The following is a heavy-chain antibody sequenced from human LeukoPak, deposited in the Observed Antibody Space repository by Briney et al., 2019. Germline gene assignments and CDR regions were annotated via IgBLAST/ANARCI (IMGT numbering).Heavy chain of an antibody. Sequence: GGSLSLSCAASGFTFSGSAMHWVRQASGKGLEWVGRIRSKANSYATAYAASVKGRFTISRDDSKNTAYLQMNSLKTEDTAVYYCTRRPDYYDSSGYENWGQGTLVTVSS. CDR1: GFTFSGSA. CDR2: IRSKANSYAT. V-gene: IGHV3-73*01. D-gene: IGHD3-22*01. CDR3: TRRPDYYDSSGYEN. J-gene: IGHJ4*02.